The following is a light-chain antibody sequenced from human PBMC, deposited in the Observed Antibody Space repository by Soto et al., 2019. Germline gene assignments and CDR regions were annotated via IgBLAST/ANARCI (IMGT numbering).Light chain of an antibody. CDR3: LQDYNYPRA. CDR1: QSISSY. J-gene: IGKJ1*01. V-gene: IGKV1-39*01. Sequence: DIQMTQSTSSLSASVGDRVTITCRASQSISSYLNWYQQKPGKAPKFLIYAASSLQSGVPSRFSGSGSGTDFTLTISSLQPEDFATYYCLQDYNYPRAFGQGTKVDIK. CDR2: AAS.